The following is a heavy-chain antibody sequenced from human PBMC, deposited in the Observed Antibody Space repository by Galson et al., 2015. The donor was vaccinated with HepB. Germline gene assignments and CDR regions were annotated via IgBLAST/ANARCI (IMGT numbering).Heavy chain of an antibody. J-gene: IGHJ4*01. CDR2: INQDESEK. V-gene: IGHV3-7*01. CDR3: ARHRHSIKLALYLLDY. CDR1: GFTSSSYW. Sequence: SLRLSCAASGFTSSSYWMSWVRQAPGKGLECVANINQDESEKEYVDSVRGRFTISRDNAKNSLYLQMSSLRADDTAVYYCARHRHSIKLALYLLDYWGRGTLVTVYS. D-gene: IGHD2-2*02.